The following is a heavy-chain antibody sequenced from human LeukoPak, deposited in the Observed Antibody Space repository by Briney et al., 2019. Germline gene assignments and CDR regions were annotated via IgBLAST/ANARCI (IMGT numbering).Heavy chain of an antibody. CDR3: ARRAGYSSGWYRPYYYMDV. V-gene: IGHV4-34*01. Sequence: SETLSLTCAFYGGSFSGYYWSWIRQPPGKGLEWIGEINHSGSTNYNPSLKSRVTISVDTPKNQFSLKLSSVTAADTAVYYCARRAGYSSGWYRPYYYMDVWGKGTTVTVSS. D-gene: IGHD6-19*01. CDR1: GGSFSGYY. CDR2: INHSGST. J-gene: IGHJ6*03.